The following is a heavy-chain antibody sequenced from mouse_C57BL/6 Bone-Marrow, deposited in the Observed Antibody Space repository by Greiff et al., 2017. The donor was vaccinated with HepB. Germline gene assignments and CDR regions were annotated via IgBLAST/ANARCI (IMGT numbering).Heavy chain of an antibody. J-gene: IGHJ1*03. CDR1: GYTFTSYW. CDR2: IYPGSGST. CDR3: ARVGGWYFDF. V-gene: IGHV1-55*01. Sequence: QVQLQQPGAELVKPGASVKMSCKASGYTFTSYWITWVKQRPGQGLEWIGDIYPGSGSTNYNEKFKSKATPTVDTSSSTAYMQLSSLTSEDSAVYYCARVGGWYFDFWGTGTTVTVSS.